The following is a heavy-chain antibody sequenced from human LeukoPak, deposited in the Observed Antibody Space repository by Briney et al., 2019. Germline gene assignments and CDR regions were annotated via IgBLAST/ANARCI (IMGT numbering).Heavy chain of an antibody. CDR2: IYYSGST. CDR1: GGSISSYY. V-gene: IGHV4-59*01. CDR3: AREDAQEGTNAFDI. J-gene: IGHJ3*02. Sequence: SETLSLTCTVSGGSISSYYWSWIRQPPGKGREWIGYIYYSGSTDYKPSLKSRVTISVDTSKNQFSLKVRSVTAADTAVYYCAREDAQEGTNAFDIWGQGTMVTVSS. D-gene: IGHD2-2*01.